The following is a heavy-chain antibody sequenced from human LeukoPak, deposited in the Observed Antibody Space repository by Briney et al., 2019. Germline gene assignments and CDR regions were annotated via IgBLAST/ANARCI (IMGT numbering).Heavy chain of an antibody. Sequence: ASVTVSCKASGYTFIRYAMNWVRQAPGQGLEWMGWINTNTGNPTYAQGFTGRFVFSLDTSVSTAYLQISSLKAEDTAVYYCARLSDCSGGDCYTFDYWGQGTLVTVSS. V-gene: IGHV7-4-1*02. D-gene: IGHD2-15*01. J-gene: IGHJ4*02. CDR2: INTNTGNP. CDR1: GYTFIRYA. CDR3: ARLSDCSGGDCYTFDY.